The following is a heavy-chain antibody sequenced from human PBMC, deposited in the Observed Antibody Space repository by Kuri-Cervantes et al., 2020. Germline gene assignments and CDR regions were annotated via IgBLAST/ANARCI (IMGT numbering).Heavy chain of an antibody. Sequence: GESLKISCAASGFTFSYYDMHWVRQGVGKGLEWVSSIKNGADTDYLGSVKGRFTITRENAKNTLYLQTNSLRDGDTAVYYCTRGRFNTRGYYGMDVWGQGTTVTVSS. CDR3: TRGRFNTRGYYGMDV. CDR2: IKNGADT. V-gene: IGHV3-13*01. CDR1: GFTFSYYD. D-gene: IGHD2-2*01. J-gene: IGHJ6*02.